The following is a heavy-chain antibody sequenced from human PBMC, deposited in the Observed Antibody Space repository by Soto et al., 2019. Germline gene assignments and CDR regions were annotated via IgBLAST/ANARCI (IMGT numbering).Heavy chain of an antibody. CDR2: SSYNGGT. V-gene: IGHV4-39*01. CDR3: ARHRIEVVWRGFDF. CDR1: ADSSTISNSY. D-gene: IGHD1-1*01. J-gene: IGHJ4*02. Sequence: SETLSLTCTVSADSSTISNSYWGWLRQPPGKGLQWIGSSSYNGGTFYNPSLKGRVAISVDTSKKQSSLQVTSVTAADTAVYYCARHRIEVVWRGFDFWGQGSPVTVSS.